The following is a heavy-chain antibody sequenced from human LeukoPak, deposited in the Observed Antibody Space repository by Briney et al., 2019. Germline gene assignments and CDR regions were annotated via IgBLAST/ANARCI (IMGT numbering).Heavy chain of an antibody. J-gene: IGHJ6*03. CDR2: IYYSGST. D-gene: IGHD3-16*02. CDR1: GGSISSHY. V-gene: IGHV4-59*11. Sequence: SETLSLTCTVSGGSISSHYWNWIRQPPGKGLEWIGYIYYSGSTNNNPSLKSRVTISADTSKNQFSLKLSSVTAADTAVYYCARGVITAGYYMDVWGKGTTVTVSS. CDR3: ARGVITAGYYMDV.